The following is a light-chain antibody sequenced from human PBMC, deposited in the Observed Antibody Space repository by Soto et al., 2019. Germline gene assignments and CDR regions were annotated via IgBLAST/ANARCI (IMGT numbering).Light chain of an antibody. CDR2: AAS. J-gene: IGKJ2*01. CDR3: QQSYSALFT. V-gene: IGKV1-39*01. CDR1: QHIKTY. Sequence: DIQMTQSPSSLSASIGDRVTITCRASQHIKTYLNWYRQKPGKAPKLLISAASSLQSGVSSRFSGSGSGTDFTLTISSLQPEDFATYYCQQSYSALFTFGQGTKLDI.